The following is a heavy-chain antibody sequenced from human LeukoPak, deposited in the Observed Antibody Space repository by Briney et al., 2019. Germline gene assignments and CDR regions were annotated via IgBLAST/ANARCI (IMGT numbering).Heavy chain of an antibody. J-gene: IGHJ4*02. CDR2: IYYSGST. CDR1: GGSISSSSYY. Sequence: PSETLSLTCTVSGGSISSSSYYWGWIRQPPGKGLEWIGSIYYSGSTYYNPSLKSRVTISVDTSKNQFSLKLSSVTAADTAVYYCARQYLDSSSWQMRDYFDYWGQGTLVTVSS. V-gene: IGHV4-39*01. D-gene: IGHD6-13*01. CDR3: ARQYLDSSSWQMRDYFDY.